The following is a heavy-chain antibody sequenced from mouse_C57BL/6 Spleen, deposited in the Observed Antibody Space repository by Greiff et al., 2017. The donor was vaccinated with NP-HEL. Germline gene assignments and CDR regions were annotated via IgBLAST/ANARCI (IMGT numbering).Heavy chain of an antibody. J-gene: IGHJ2*01. V-gene: IGHV1-52*01. CDR1: GYTFTSYW. CDR3: ARSEVLRQWGFDY. CDR2: IDPSDSET. Sequence: QVQLQQPGAELVRPGSSVKLFCKASGYTFTSYWMHWVKQRPIQGLEWIGNIDPSDSETHYNQKFKDKATLTVDKSSSTAYMQLSSLTSEDSAVYYCARSEVLRQWGFDYWGQGTTLTVSS. D-gene: IGHD1-1*01.